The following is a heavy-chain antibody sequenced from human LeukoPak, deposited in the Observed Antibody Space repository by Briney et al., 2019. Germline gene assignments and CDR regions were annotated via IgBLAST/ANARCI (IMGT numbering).Heavy chain of an antibody. J-gene: IGHJ3*02. Sequence: GESLKISCKGSGYSFTSYWIGWVRQMPGKGLEWMGIIYPGDSDTIYSPSFQGQVTISADKSISTAYLQWSSLKASDTAMYYCARPRNRITIFGVGTDAFDIWGQGTMVTVSS. CDR3: ARPRNRITIFGVGTDAFDI. D-gene: IGHD3-3*01. V-gene: IGHV5-51*01. CDR2: IYPGDSDT. CDR1: GYSFTSYW.